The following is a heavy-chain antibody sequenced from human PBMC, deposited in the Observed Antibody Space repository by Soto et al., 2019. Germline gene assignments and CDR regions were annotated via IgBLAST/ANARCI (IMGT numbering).Heavy chain of an antibody. CDR2: INAGNGNT. CDR1: GYTFTSYA. V-gene: IGHV1-3*01. Sequence: AASVKVSCKASGYTFTSYAMHWVRQAPGQRLEWMGWINAGNGNTKYSQKFQGRVTITRDTSASTAYMELSSLRSEDTAVYYCARGRGGHYFDYCGQGTLVTVSS. J-gene: IGHJ4*02. CDR3: ARGRGGHYFDY.